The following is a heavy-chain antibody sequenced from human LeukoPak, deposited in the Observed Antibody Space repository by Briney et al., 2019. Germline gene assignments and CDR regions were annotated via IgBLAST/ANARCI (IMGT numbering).Heavy chain of an antibody. D-gene: IGHD3-22*01. CDR2: IKQDESEK. CDR3: ARTTNYDSSRYHYYFDY. V-gene: IGHV3-7*05. CDR1: EFTFSIYW. Sequence: GGSLRLSCAASEFTFSIYWMSWVRQAPGRGLEWVANIKQDESEKYYVDSVKGRFTISRDNAKKSLYLQMNSLRAEDTAMYYCARTTNYDSSRYHYYFDYWGQGTLVTVSS. J-gene: IGHJ4*02.